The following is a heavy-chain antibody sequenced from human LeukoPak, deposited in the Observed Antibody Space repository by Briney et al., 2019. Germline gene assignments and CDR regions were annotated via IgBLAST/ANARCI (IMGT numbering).Heavy chain of an antibody. V-gene: IGHV4-39*01. CDR3: ARGEGGCSVTAAAGY. J-gene: IGHJ4*02. D-gene: IGHD5-18*01. CDR2: IYYSGSP. CDR1: GGSISSGCYY. Sequence: SETLSLTCTVSGGSISSGCYYWGWIRQPPGKGLEWLGSIYYSGSPYYNPSLKSRVTISVDTSKNQFSLKLSSVTAADTAVYCARGEGGCSVTAAAGYWGQGTLVTVSS.